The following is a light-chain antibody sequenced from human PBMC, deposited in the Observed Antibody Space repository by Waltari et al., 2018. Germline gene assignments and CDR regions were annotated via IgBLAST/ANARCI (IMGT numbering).Light chain of an antibody. CDR1: SSNIGAGYA. CDR2: DKN. V-gene: IGLV1-40*01. CDR3: QSYDSSLSGSV. J-gene: IGLJ2*01. Sequence: QSVLTQPTSVSGAPGQRVTISCTGSSSNIGAGYAVHWYQQLPGTAPKLLIYDKNNRPSGVPDRFSGSKSGTSASLAITGLQAEDEADYYCQSYDSSLSGSVFGGGTKLTVL.